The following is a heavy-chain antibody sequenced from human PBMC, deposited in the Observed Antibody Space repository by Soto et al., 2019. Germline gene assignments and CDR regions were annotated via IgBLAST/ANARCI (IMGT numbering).Heavy chain of an antibody. CDR1: GFTFSSYG. Sequence: GGSLRLSCAASGFTFSSYGMHWVRQAPGKGLEWVAVISYDGSNKYYADSVKGRFTISRDNSKNTLYLQMNSLRAEDTAVYYCAKDLGPGGVFDYWGQGTLVTVSS. CDR3: AKDLGPGGVFDY. CDR2: ISYDGSNK. D-gene: IGHD3-16*01. J-gene: IGHJ4*02. V-gene: IGHV3-30*18.